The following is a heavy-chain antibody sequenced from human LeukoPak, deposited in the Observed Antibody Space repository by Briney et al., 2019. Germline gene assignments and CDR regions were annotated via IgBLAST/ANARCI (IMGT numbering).Heavy chain of an antibody. V-gene: IGHV4-34*01. CDR3: ARKWYFDWLLGYNWFDP. CDR1: GGSFSGYY. CDR2: INHSGST. D-gene: IGHD3-9*01. J-gene: IGHJ5*02. Sequence: PSETLSLTCAVYGGSFSGYYWSWIRQPPGKGLEWIGGINHSGSTNYNPSLKSRVTISVDTSKNQFSLKLSSVTAADTAVYYCARKWYFDWLLGYNWFDPWGQEPWSPSPQ.